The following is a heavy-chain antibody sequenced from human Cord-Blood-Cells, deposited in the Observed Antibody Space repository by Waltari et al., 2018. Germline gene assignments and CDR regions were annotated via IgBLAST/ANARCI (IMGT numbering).Heavy chain of an antibody. V-gene: IGHV3-30*18. J-gene: IGHJ4*02. D-gene: IGHD2-2*01. Sequence: QVQLVESGGGVVQPGRSLRLSCAASGSTFSSYGMHWVRQAPGKGLEWVAVISYDGSNKYYADSVKGRFTISRDNSKNTLYLQMNSLRAEDTAVYYCAKDQLLYWGQGTLVTVSS. CDR1: GSTFSSYG. CDR3: AKDQLLY. CDR2: ISYDGSNK.